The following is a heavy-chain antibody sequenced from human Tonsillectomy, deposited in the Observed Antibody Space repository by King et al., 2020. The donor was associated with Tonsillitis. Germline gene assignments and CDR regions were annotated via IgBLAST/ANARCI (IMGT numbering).Heavy chain of an antibody. V-gene: IGHV4-4*07. D-gene: IGHD6-13*01. J-gene: IGHJ5*02. CDR1: GGSISSYY. CDR3: ARDHGYSSSSNWFDP. Sequence: QLQESGPGLVKPSETLSLTCTVSGGSISSYYWSWIRQPAGKGLEWFGRIYTIGSTNYNPSLKSRVTMSVDTSKNQFSLKLSSVTAAETAVYYCARDHGYSSSSNWFDPWGQGTLVTVSS. CDR2: IYTIGST.